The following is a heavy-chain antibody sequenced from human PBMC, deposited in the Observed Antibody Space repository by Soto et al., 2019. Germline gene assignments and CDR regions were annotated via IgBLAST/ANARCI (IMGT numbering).Heavy chain of an antibody. Sequence: SETLFLTCTISGDSINNYFWNWIRQSPGKGLEWIGYISYSGSTSYNPSLQSRVTISSDTSKNQFPLELSSVTAADTAVYYCARARQRDTGRGLDVWGQGTTVTVS. CDR1: GDSINNYF. CDR3: ARARQRDTGRGLDV. CDR2: ISYSGST. J-gene: IGHJ6*02. V-gene: IGHV4-59*01. D-gene: IGHD5-18*01.